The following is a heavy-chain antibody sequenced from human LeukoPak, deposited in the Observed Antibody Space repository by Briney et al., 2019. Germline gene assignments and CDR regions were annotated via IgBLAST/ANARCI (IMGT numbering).Heavy chain of an antibody. CDR2: MNPNSGNT. CDR1: GYIFTSYD. CDR3: ARARRITIPYSSSWYGHNNWFDP. D-gene: IGHD6-13*01. Sequence: ASVKVSCKASGYIFTSYDINWVRQATGQGLEWMGWMNPNSGNTGYAQKFQGRVTITRNTSISTAYMELSSLRSEDTAVYYCARARRITIPYSSSWYGHNNWFDPWGQGTLVTVSS. V-gene: IGHV1-8*03. J-gene: IGHJ5*02.